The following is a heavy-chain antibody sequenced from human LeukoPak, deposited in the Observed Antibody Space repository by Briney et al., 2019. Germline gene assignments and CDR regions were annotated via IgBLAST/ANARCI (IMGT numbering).Heavy chain of an antibody. J-gene: IGHJ4*02. Sequence: SETLSLTCAVYGVSFSGYYWSWIRQPPGKGLEWIGEINHSGSTNYNPSLKSRVTISVDTSKNQFSLKLSSVTAADTAVYYCARGRSYYVSYFDYWGQGTLVTVSS. CDR1: GVSFSGYY. D-gene: IGHD1-26*01. CDR2: INHSGST. V-gene: IGHV4-34*01. CDR3: ARGRSYYVSYFDY.